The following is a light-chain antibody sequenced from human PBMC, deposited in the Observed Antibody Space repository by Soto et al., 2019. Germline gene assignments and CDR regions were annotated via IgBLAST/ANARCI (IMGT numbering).Light chain of an antibody. V-gene: IGKV1-39*01. CDR1: QSISSY. J-gene: IGKJ3*01. CDR2: AAS. CDR3: QQSFRTPFT. Sequence: DTQMTQSPSSLSASVGDRVNITCRASQSISSYLNWYQQKPGKAPKLLVYAASRLQSGVPSRFSGTGSGTDFTLTISSLQPEDFATYYCQQSFRTPFTFGPGNKLDIK.